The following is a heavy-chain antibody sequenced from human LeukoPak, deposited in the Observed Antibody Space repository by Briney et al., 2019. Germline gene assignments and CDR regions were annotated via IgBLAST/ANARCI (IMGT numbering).Heavy chain of an antibody. CDR2: ISGRGGTT. V-gene: IGHV3-23*01. J-gene: IGHJ4*02. Sequence: PGGSLRLSCAASGFTFSSHDMNWVRQAPGKGLDWVSGISGRGGTTFYADSVKGRFTISRDISKNTLYLQMNSLRAEDTAVYYCAKSHASIWNVYDYWGQGTLVTVSS. D-gene: IGHD1-1*01. CDR1: GFTFSSHD. CDR3: AKSHASIWNVYDY.